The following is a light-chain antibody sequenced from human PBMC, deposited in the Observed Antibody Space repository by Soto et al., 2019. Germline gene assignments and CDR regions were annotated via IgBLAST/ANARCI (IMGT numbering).Light chain of an antibody. V-gene: IGLV3-25*02. CDR1: ALPKQY. J-gene: IGLJ1*01. CDR2: KDN. Sequence: SYELTQPHSVSVATAQTGPRITCSGDALPKQYAYWYQQKPGQAPVVVIYKDNERPSGIPERFSGSTSGTTVTLTISGVQAEDEADYFCQSSDSSGRYPYVFGSGTKV. CDR3: QSSDSSGRYPYV.